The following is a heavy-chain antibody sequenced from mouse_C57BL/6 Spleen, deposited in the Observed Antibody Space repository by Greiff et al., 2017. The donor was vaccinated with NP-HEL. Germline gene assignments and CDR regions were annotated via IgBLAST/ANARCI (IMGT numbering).Heavy chain of an antibody. CDR1: GFTFSDYY. Sequence: DVHLVESGGGLVQPGGSLKLSCAASGFTFSDYYMYWVRQTPEKRLEWVAYISNGGGSTYYPDTVKGRFTISRDNAKNTLYLQMSRLKSEDTAMYYCARQGLYYGSSYGYFDVWGTGTTVTVSS. CDR2: ISNGGGST. V-gene: IGHV5-12*01. J-gene: IGHJ1*03. CDR3: ARQGLYYGSSYGYFDV. D-gene: IGHD1-1*01.